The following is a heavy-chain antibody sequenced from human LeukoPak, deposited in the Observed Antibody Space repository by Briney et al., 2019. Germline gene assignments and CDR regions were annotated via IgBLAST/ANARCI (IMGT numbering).Heavy chain of an antibody. D-gene: IGHD6-19*01. CDR2: INPNSGGT. CDR3: ARVAQWLVTEGYFDY. J-gene: IGHJ4*02. Sequence: ASVKVSCKASGYTFTGYYMHWVRQAPGQGLEWMGWINPNSGGTNYAQKFQGRVTMTRDTSISTAYMELSRLRSDDTAVYYCARVAQWLVTEGYFDYWGQGTLVTVSS. CDR1: GYTFTGYY. V-gene: IGHV1-2*02.